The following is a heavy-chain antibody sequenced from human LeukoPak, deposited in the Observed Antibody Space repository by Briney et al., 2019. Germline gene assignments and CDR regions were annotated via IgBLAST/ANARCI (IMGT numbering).Heavy chain of an antibody. CDR1: GGSFSGYY. CDR2: INHSGST. CDR3: AREGYSYGVVY. Sequence: SETLSLTCAVYGGSFSGYYWSWIRQPPGKGLEWIGEINHSGSTNYNPPLKSRVTISVDTSKNQFPLKLSSVTAADTAVYYCAREGYSYGVVYWGQGTLVTVSS. D-gene: IGHD5-18*01. J-gene: IGHJ4*02. V-gene: IGHV4-34*01.